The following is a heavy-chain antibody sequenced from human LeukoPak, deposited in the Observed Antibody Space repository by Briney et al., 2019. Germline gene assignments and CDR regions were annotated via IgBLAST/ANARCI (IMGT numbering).Heavy chain of an antibody. D-gene: IGHD3-10*02. Sequence: RGSLRLSCAASGFTFSSYEMNWVRQAPGKGLEWVSYISTSGSTIYYADSVKGRFTISRDNSKNTLYLQMNSLRAEDTAVYYCAELVITMIGGVWGKGTTVTISS. CDR3: AELVITMIGGV. CDR1: GFTFSSYE. J-gene: IGHJ6*04. CDR2: ISTSGSTI. V-gene: IGHV3-48*03.